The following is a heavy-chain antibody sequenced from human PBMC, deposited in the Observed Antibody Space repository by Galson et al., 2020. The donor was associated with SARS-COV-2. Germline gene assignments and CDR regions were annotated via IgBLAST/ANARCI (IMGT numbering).Heavy chain of an antibody. V-gene: IGHV3-23*01. CDR3: ADPAGLPGGC. CDR1: GFTFSSYA. J-gene: IGHJ4*02. CDR2: ISGNAFDT. Sequence: TGGSLRLSCAASGFTFSSYAMSWVRQAPGKGLEWVSTISGNAFDTFYADSVRGRFTIFRDNSMHTVHLQMNSLRAEDMAVYYCADPAGLPGGCWGQGTLVTGSS. D-gene: IGHD2-15*01.